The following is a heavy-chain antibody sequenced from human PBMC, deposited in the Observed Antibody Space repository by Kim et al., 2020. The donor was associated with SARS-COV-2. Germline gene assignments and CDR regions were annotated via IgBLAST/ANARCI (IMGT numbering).Heavy chain of an antibody. D-gene: IGHD3-22*01. V-gene: IGHV1-24*01. Sequence: ASVKVSCKVSGYTLTELSMHWVRQAPGKGLEWMGGFDPEDGETIYAQKFQGRVTMTEDTSTDTAYMELSSLRSEDTAVYYCATVRMIVLRVPGVVKGPGAFDIWGQGTMVTVSS. CDR1: GYTLTELS. CDR3: ATVRMIVLRVPGVVKGPGAFDI. CDR2: FDPEDGET. J-gene: IGHJ3*02.